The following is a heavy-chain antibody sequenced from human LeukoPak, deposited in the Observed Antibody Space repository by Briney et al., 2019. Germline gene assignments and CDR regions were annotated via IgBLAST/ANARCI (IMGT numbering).Heavy chain of an antibody. Sequence: SETLSLTCTVSGGSISSGDYYWSWIRQPPGKGLEWIGYIYYSGSTYYNPSLKSRVTISVDTSKSQFSLKLSSVTAADTAVYYCARSMVVTAFDIWGQGTMVTVSS. CDR2: IYYSGST. CDR3: ARSMVVTAFDI. V-gene: IGHV4-30-4*08. J-gene: IGHJ3*02. D-gene: IGHD2-21*02. CDR1: GGSISSGDYY.